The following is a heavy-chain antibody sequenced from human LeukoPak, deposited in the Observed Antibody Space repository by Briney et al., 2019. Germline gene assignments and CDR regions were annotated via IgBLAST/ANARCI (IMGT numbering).Heavy chain of an antibody. Sequence: GGSLRLSCITSGFTFRDYAMSWFRQAPGKGLEWVAFIRSKAYTGTTDYAASVRGRFTISRDDSKSIAYLQMGSLKTEDTAVYYCAKGKRLAVSGVVYYFDFWGQGTLVTVSS. CDR3: AKGKRLAVSGVVYYFDF. D-gene: IGHD3-3*01. J-gene: IGHJ4*02. V-gene: IGHV3-49*03. CDR2: IRSKAYTGTT. CDR1: GFTFRDYA.